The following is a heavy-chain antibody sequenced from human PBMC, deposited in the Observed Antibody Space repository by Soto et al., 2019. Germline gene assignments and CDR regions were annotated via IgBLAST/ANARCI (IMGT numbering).Heavy chain of an antibody. CDR3: VVDTSGLLDY. CDR1: GFTFSSYG. D-gene: IGHD3-22*01. Sequence: GGSLRLSCAASGFTFSSYGMHWVRQAPGKGLEWVAVIWYDGNKKYYGDSVRGRFTISRDNSKNTLYLEMNSLRAEDTAVYYCVVDTSGLLDYWGQGTLVTVSS. CDR2: IWYDGNKK. V-gene: IGHV3-33*03. J-gene: IGHJ4*02.